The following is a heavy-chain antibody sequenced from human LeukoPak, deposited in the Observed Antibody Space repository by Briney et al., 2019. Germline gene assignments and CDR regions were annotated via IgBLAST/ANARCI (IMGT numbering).Heavy chain of an antibody. CDR3: ASQTRRITIFGVVTAHYYYYYYMDV. V-gene: IGHV1-69*05. J-gene: IGHJ6*03. Sequence: SVKVSCKASGGTFSSYAISWVRQAPGQGLEWMGGIIPIFGTANYAQKFQGRVTITTDESTSTAYMELSSLRSEDTAVYYCASQTRRITIFGVVTAHYYYYYYMDVWGKGTTVTVSS. CDR1: GGTFSSYA. D-gene: IGHD3-3*01. CDR2: IIPIFGTA.